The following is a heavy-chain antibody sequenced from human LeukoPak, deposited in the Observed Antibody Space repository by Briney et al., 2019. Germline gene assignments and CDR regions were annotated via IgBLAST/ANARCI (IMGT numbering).Heavy chain of an antibody. CDR2: FDPEDGET. J-gene: IGHJ4*02. CDR3: ATVSIYSGYVDFDY. CDR1: GYTLTELS. Sequence: ASVKVSCKVSGYTLTELSMHWVRQAPGKVLEWMGGFDPEDGETIYAQKFQGRVTMTEDTSTDTAYMELSSLRSEDTAVYYCATVSIYSGYVDFDYWGQGTLVTVSS. D-gene: IGHD5-12*01. V-gene: IGHV1-24*01.